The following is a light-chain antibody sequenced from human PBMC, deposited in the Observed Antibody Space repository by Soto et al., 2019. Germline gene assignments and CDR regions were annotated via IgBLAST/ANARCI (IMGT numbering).Light chain of an antibody. V-gene: IGKV1-5*01. CDR1: QSISNW. CDR2: HAS. Sequence: IQLTQSPSTLPASVGDRVTLTCRASQSISNWLAWYQQKPGTAPKLLIYHASILPTAVPSSFSGHVWGQECTLTIPRLLPGEVASYYCQQQNIYSFGQGSRVQLK. J-gene: IGKJ1*01. CDR3: QQQNIYS.